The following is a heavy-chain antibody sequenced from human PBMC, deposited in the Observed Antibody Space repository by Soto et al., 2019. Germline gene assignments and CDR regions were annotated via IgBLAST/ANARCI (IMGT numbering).Heavy chain of an antibody. D-gene: IGHD2-8*01. CDR3: AKVRLTDYLRYAPHL. Sequence: GGSLRLSCAASGFTFSSYWMHWVRQAPGEGLVWVSIISPNGDSTYYADSVKGRFTISRDNSQNTVFLQMNSLRAEDTAIYFCAKVRLTDYLRYAPHLWGQGTLVTVSS. V-gene: IGHV3-23*01. CDR1: GFTFSSYW. CDR2: ISPNGDST. J-gene: IGHJ3*01.